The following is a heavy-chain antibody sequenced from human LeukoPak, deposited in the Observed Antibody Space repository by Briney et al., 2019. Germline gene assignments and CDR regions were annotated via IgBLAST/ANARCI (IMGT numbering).Heavy chain of an antibody. V-gene: IGHV3-30*02. CDR2: IRYDGSNK. J-gene: IGHJ4*02. CDR3: AKPTDDYSNYFDY. Sequence: QPGGSLRLSCAASGLTFRSYGMHWVRQAPGKGLEWVAFIRYDGSNKYYADSVKGRFTISRDNSKNTLYPQMNSLRAEDTAVYYCAKPTDDYSNYFDYWGQGTLVTVSS. CDR1: GLTFRSYG. D-gene: IGHD4-11*01.